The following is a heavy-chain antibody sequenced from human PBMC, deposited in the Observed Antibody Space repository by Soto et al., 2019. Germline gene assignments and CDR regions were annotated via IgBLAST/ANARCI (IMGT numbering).Heavy chain of an antibody. J-gene: IGHJ6*02. CDR1: GGTFSSYT. Sequence: QVQLVQSGAEVKKPGSSVKVSCKASGGTFSSYTISWVRQAPGQGLEWMGRIIPILGIANYAQKFQGRVTITADKSTSTAYMELSSLRSEDTAVYYCARGRKTSSGYYYYYYGMDVWGQGTTVTDSS. CDR2: IIPILGIA. D-gene: IGHD3-22*01. CDR3: ARGRKTSSGYYYYYYGMDV. V-gene: IGHV1-69*02.